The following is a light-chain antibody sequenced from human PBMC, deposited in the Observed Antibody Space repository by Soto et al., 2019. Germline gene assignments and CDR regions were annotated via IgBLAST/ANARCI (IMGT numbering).Light chain of an antibody. J-gene: IGLJ1*01. V-gene: IGLV2-14*03. CDR1: SSDVGAYNL. CDR3: CTSYEVGGAYV. Sequence: QSALTQPASVSGSPGQSVTISCTGTSSDVGAYNLVSWYQQYPGKAPKLMIYEVSNRPSGVSNRFSGSKSGNTASLTISGLQAEDEADYYCCTSYEVGGAYVFGTGTKLTVL. CDR2: EVS.